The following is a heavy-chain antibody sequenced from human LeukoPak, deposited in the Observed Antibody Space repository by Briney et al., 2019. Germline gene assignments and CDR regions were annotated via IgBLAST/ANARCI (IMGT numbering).Heavy chain of an antibody. D-gene: IGHD3-9*01. V-gene: IGHV4-4*07. CDR2: IYTSGST. J-gene: IGHJ4*02. CDR1: GGSISSYY. Sequence: SETLSLTCTVSGGSISSYYWSWIRQPAGKGLEWIGRIYTSGSTNYNPSLKSRVTMSVDTSKNQFSLKLSSVTAADTAVYYCARDSIRYFDWFASEANSYYFDYWGQGTLVTVSS. CDR3: ARDSIRYFDWFASEANSYYFDY.